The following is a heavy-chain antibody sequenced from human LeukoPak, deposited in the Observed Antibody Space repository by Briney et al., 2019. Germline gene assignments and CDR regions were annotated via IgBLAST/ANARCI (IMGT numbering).Heavy chain of an antibody. Sequence: ASVKVSCKASGYTFTSYVIHWVRQAPGQRLEWMGWINAGNGNTKYSQEFQDRVTITRDTSASTAYMELSSLRSEDMAVYYCARAALYYYDSSGYYWSWFDPWGQGTLVTVSS. V-gene: IGHV1-3*03. CDR3: ARAALYYYDSSGYYWSWFDP. D-gene: IGHD3-22*01. CDR2: INAGNGNT. J-gene: IGHJ5*02. CDR1: GYTFTSYV.